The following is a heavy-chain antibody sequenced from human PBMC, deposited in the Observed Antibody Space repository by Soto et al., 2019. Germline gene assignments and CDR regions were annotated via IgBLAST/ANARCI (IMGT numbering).Heavy chain of an antibody. V-gene: IGHV3-23*01. J-gene: IGHJ6*02. D-gene: IGHD3-9*01. CDR2: ISGSGGST. CDR1: GFTFSSYA. CDR3: AKGTYYDILTGYYYYYGMDV. Sequence: PGGSLRLSCAASGFTFSSYAMSWVRQAPGKGLEWVSAISGSGGSTYYADSVKGRFTISRDNSKNTLYLQMNSLRAEDTAVYYCAKGTYYDILTGYYYYYGMDVWGQGTTVTVAS.